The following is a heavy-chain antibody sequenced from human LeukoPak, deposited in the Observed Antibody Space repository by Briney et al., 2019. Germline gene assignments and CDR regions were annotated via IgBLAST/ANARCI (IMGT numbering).Heavy chain of an antibody. J-gene: IGHJ6*02. CDR1: GFTFSTSA. CDR3: ARVSQHHYCSGGSCYYYYGMDV. V-gene: IGHV3-7*01. D-gene: IGHD2-15*01. CDR2: IKQDGSEK. Sequence: GGSLRLSCAASGFTFSTSAMNWVRQAPGKGLEWVANIKQDGSEKYYVDSVKGRFTISRDNAKNSLYLQMNSLRAEDTAVYYCARVSQHHYCSGGSCYYYYGMDVWGQGTTVTVSS.